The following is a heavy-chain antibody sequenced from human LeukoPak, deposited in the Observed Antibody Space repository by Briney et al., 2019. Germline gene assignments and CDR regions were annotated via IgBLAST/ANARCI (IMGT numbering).Heavy chain of an antibody. CDR2: INPSGGTT. V-gene: IGHV1-46*01. Sequence: ASVKVSCKASGYTFTNYYIHWVRQAPGQGLEWMGLINPSGGTTNCAQKFQGRVTMTRDMSTTTVYMHLSSLRSEDTAVYYCARDKGTSYLSSFDYWGQGTLVTVSS. CDR1: GYTFTNYY. CDR3: ARDKGTSYLSSFDY. J-gene: IGHJ4*02. D-gene: IGHD6-6*01.